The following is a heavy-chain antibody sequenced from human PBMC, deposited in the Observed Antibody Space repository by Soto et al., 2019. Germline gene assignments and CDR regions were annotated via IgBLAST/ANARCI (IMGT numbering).Heavy chain of an antibody. D-gene: IGHD2-15*01. V-gene: IGHV1-18*01. Sequence: ASVKVSCKASGYTFTSYGISWVRQAPGQGLEWMGWISAYNGNTNYAQKLQGRVTMTTDTSTSTAYMELRSLRSDDTAVYYCARFFYGSGGSCYSNFDDRGQGTLVTVSS. CDR2: ISAYNGNT. J-gene: IGHJ4*02. CDR3: ARFFYGSGGSCYSNFDD. CDR1: GYTFTSYG.